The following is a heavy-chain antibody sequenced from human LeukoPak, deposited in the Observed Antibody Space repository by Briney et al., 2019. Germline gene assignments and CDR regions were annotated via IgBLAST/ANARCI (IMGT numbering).Heavy chain of an antibody. J-gene: IGHJ4*02. V-gene: IGHV4-59*08. CDR2: IYYSGST. D-gene: IGHD3-22*01. CDR3: ARRTTYDSSGHLDY. CDR1: GGSISSYY. Sequence: SETLSLTCTVSGGSISSYYWSWIRQPPGKGLEWIGYIYYSGSTNYNPSLKSRVTISVDTSKNQFSLKLSSVTAADTAVYYCARRTTYDSSGHLDYWGQRTLVTVSS.